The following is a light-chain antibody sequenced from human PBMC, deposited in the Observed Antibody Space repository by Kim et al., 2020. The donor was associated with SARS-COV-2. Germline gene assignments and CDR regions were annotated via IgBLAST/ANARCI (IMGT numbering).Light chain of an antibody. Sequence: PGGAVTLTCGSSTGAVTSDHWPDWFQQKPGQAPGTLIYDTVNKLSWTPARFSGSLLGGKATLTLSGAQPEDEAEYYCSIADNGAGVFGGGTQLTVL. CDR1: TGAVTSDHW. V-gene: IGLV7-46*01. CDR2: DTV. CDR3: SIADNGAGV. J-gene: IGLJ2*01.